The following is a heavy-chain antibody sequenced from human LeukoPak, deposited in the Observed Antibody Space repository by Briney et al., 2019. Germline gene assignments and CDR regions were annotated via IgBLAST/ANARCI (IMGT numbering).Heavy chain of an antibody. CDR2: IDHSGNT. J-gene: IGHJ4*02. V-gene: IGHV4-34*01. CDR3: AIQGSISAFDF. Sequence: SETLSLTCAVYIGSFSGYHWSWIRQPPGRGLEWIGEIDHSGNTKYNPSLKSRVTISVDTSKNQFSLKLRALSAADTAVYFCAIQGSISAFDFWGRGTLVTVSS. CDR1: IGSFSGYH. D-gene: IGHD2-21*01.